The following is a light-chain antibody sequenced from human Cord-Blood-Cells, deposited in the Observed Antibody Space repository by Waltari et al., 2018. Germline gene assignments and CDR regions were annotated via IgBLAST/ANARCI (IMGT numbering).Light chain of an antibody. Sequence: QSALTQPASVSGSPGRSISIACTGTSIDVGGYNYVSWYQQHPRKAPKPMIYDVSNRPSGVSNRFPGSKSGNTASLTISGLQAEDEADYYCSSYTSSSTRVFGTGTKVTVL. J-gene: IGLJ1*01. CDR1: SIDVGGYNY. CDR3: SSYTSSSTRV. CDR2: DVS. V-gene: IGLV2-14*01.